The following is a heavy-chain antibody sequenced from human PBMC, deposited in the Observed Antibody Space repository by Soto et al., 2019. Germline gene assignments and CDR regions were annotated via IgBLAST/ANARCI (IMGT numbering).Heavy chain of an antibody. J-gene: IGHJ6*02. V-gene: IGHV1-18*01. D-gene: IGHD3-9*01. CDR2: ISAYNGNT. CDR3: ARGRGYDILTGFGQAYYYYYYGMDV. Sequence: ASVKVSCKASGYTFTSYGISWVRQAPGQGLEWMGWISAYNGNTKYSQKFQGRVTITRDTSASTAYMELSSLRSEDTAVYYCARGRGYDILTGFGQAYYYYYYGMDVWGQGTTVTVSS. CDR1: GYTFTSYG.